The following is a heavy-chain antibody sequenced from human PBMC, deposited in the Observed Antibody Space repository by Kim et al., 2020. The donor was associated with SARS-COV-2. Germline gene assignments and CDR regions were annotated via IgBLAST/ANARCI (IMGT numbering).Heavy chain of an antibody. CDR3: GRVVVTAGDAFDV. V-gene: IGHV1-3*01. J-gene: IGHJ3*01. Sequence: YAQKFQGRVTITRDTSAGTAYMELSSLRSEDTAVYCCGRVVVTAGDAFDVWGQGTMVTVSS. D-gene: IGHD2-21*02.